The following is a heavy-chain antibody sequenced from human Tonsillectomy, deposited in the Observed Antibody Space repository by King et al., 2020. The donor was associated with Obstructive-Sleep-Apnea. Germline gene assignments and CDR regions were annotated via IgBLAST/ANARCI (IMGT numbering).Heavy chain of an antibody. D-gene: IGHD2-2*01. CDR3: AKDGSSTSCPKDHCSPYYFDY. CDR1: GFTFDDYA. V-gene: IGHV3-9*01. Sequence: QLVQSGGGLVQPGRSLRLSCAASGFTFDDYAMHWVRQAPGKGLEWVSGISWNSGSIGYADSVKGRFTISRDNAKNSLYLQMNSLRAEDTALYYCAKDGSSTSCPKDHCSPYYFDYWGQGTLVTVSS. CDR2: ISWNSGSI. J-gene: IGHJ4*02.